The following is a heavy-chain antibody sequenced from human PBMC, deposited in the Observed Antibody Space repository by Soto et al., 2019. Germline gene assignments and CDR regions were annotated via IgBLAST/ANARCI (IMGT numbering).Heavy chain of an antibody. J-gene: IGHJ3*01. CDR3: AKWFGELFDGFDV. V-gene: IGHV3-11*06. CDR1: GFTLSDYY. D-gene: IGHD3-10*01. CDR2: ISTNSRYT. Sequence: PGGSLRLSCAASGFTLSDYYMTWIRQAPGKGLEWISYISTNSRYTKYADSVKGRFTISRDDAKNSLYLQMNSLRVEDTAIYYCAKWFGELFDGFDVWGQGTMVTVSS.